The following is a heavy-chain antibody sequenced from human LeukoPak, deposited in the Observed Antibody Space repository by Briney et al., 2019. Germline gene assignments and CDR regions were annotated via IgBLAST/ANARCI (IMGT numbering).Heavy chain of an antibody. CDR2: ISGYGSNT. CDR1: GYTFMSHG. CDR3: ARATGTWGHDGFDI. D-gene: IGHD3-16*01. V-gene: IGHV1-18*01. J-gene: IGHJ3*02. Sequence: GASVKVSCKAYGYTFMSHGITWVRQAPGQGLEWMGWISGYGSNTHYAQTLQGRVTMTTDTSTNTAYMELRSLIPDDTAVYYCARATGTWGHDGFDIWGQGTMVTVS.